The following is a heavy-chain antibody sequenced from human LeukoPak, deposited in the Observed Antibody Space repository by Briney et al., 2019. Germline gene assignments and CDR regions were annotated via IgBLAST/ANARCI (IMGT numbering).Heavy chain of an antibody. J-gene: IGHJ4*01. CDR2: MRPTEPDT. Sequence: GGSLRLSSAASGFTFSTVWMAIVREAPGKGLGWLPKMRPTEPDTYSVDPAKGRFTISRDNAKNLLFLQMDNLRGEDTALYYCAGFGYASGLDLWGQGTLVSVSS. V-gene: IGHV3-7*01. CDR3: AGFGYASGLDL. D-gene: IGHD2-8*01. CDR1: GFTFSTVW.